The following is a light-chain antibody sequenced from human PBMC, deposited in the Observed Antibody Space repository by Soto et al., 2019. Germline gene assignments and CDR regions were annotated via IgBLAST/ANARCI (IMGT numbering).Light chain of an antibody. Sequence: EIVLTQSASTLSWSPGERATLSWGASQSVSSYLAWYQQKPGQAPRLLIYGASIRATGIPDRFSGSGSETDFTPTISRLEPEDFALYYCQQYGSSAPITFGQGTRLEIK. CDR3: QQYGSSAPIT. CDR1: QSVSSY. V-gene: IGKV3-20*01. CDR2: GAS. J-gene: IGKJ5*01.